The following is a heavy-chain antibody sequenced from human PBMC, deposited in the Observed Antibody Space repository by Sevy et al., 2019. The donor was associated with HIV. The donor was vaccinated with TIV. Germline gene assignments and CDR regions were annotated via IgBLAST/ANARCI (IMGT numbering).Heavy chain of an antibody. J-gene: IGHJ3*01. D-gene: IGHD3-10*01. CDR3: AKGLGMVQGALLSEDL. Sequence: GGSLRLSCAASEFIFSNYWMSWVRQAPGKGLEWVGNIKQDGSEKYYVDSVKGRFTISRDNSKNTLYLQMNSLRPEDTSVYYCAKGLGMVQGALLSEDLWGQGTMVTVSS. CDR1: EFIFSNYW. CDR2: IKQDGSEK. V-gene: IGHV3-7*01.